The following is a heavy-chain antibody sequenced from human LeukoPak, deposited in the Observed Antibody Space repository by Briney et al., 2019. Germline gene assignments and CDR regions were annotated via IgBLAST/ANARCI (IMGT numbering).Heavy chain of an antibody. V-gene: IGHV4-59*08. CDR3: ARHRAAAGKYNWFDP. J-gene: IGHJ5*02. Sequence: SETLSLTCSVSAGSIRTYYWGWIRQPPGRGLEWIGYIFDSENTNYNPSLKSRVTMSIDTSKKQFSLKLSSVTAADTAVYYCARHRAAAGKYNWFDPWGQGTLVTVSS. CDR2: IFDSENT. D-gene: IGHD6-13*01. CDR1: AGSIRTYY.